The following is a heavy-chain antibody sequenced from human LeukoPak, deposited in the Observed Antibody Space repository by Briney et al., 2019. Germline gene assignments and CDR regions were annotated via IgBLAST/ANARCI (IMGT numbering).Heavy chain of an antibody. Sequence: SETLSLTCTVSGYSISSGYYWGWIRQPPGKGLEWIGNIYPTGSTYYNPSLKSRVTISVDTSKNQFSLKLSSVTAADTAVYYCARDVMTWYSSSGDWFDPWGQGTLVTVSS. CDR2: IYPTGST. D-gene: IGHD6-13*01. CDR1: GYSISSGYY. V-gene: IGHV4-38-2*02. J-gene: IGHJ5*02. CDR3: ARDVMTWYSSSGDWFDP.